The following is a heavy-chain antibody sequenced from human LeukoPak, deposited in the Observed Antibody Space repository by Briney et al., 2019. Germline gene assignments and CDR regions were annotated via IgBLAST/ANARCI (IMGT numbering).Heavy chain of an antibody. D-gene: IGHD3-10*01. CDR2: MNPNSGNT. V-gene: IGHV1-8*01. J-gene: IGHJ4*02. CDR1: GYTFTSYD. CDR3: ARCYGSGSYYRDY. Sequence: ASVTVSCKASGYTFTSYDIEWVRQAPGRGVEWMGLMNPNSGNTGYAQKFQARLTMTRNTSISTAYMEPSSLRSEDTAVYYCARCYGSGSYYRDYWGQGTLVTVSS.